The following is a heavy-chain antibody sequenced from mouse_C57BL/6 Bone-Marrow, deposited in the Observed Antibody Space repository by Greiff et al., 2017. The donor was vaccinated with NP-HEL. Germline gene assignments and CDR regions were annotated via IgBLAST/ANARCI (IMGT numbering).Heavy chain of an antibody. CDR3: ARDAHYYYGTPHWYFDV. CDR2: SRNKANDYTT. J-gene: IGHJ1*03. V-gene: IGHV7-1*01. CDR1: GFTFSDFY. Sequence: EVKLMESGGGLVQSGRSLRLSCATSGFTFSDFYMEWVRQAPGKGLEWIAASRNKANDYTTEYSASVKGRFIVSRDTSQSILYLQMNALRAEDTAIYYCARDAHYYYGTPHWYFDVWGTGTTVTVSS. D-gene: IGHD1-1*01.